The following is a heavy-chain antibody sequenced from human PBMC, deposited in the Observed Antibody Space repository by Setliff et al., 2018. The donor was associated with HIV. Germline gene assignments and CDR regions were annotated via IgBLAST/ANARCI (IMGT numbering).Heavy chain of an antibody. D-gene: IGHD3-10*01. Sequence: SGGSLRLSCAASGFTFSSYSMNWIRQPPGKGLEWIGEIYHSGGTNYNPSLKSRVTISLDKSKNHFSLELRSVTAADTAVYYCARVITMVWTTFDPWGQGTLVTVSS. J-gene: IGHJ5*02. CDR1: GFTFSSYS. CDR3: ARVITMVWTTFDP. CDR2: IYHSGGT. V-gene: IGHV4-4*02.